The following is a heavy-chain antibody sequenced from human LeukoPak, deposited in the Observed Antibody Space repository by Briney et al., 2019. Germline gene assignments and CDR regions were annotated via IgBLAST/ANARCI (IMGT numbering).Heavy chain of an antibody. J-gene: IGHJ4*02. D-gene: IGHD5-12*01. CDR2: ISHDGSNT. CDR3: AKEMKPWMHFDY. CDR1: GFTFSRRA. V-gene: IGHV3-30*18. Sequence: GRSLRLSCAAPGFTFSRRAVDSVRQAPGKGLEWEAVISHDGSNTDYTDSVKGRFTISRDNSKNTLYLQMNSLRAEDTAVYYCAKEMKPWMHFDYWGQGTLVSVSS.